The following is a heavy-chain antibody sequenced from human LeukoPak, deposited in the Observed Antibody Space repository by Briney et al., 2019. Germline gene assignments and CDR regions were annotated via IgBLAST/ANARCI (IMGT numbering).Heavy chain of an antibody. Sequence: SETLSLTCAAYGGSFSGYYWSWIRQPPGKGLEWIGEINHSGSTNYNPSLKSRVTISVDTSKNQFSLKLSSVTAADTAVYYCARHVRRYYGSGTYYYYMDVWGKGTTVTISS. V-gene: IGHV4-34*01. CDR2: INHSGST. D-gene: IGHD3-10*01. CDR1: GGSFSGYY. J-gene: IGHJ6*03. CDR3: ARHVRRYYGSGTYYYYMDV.